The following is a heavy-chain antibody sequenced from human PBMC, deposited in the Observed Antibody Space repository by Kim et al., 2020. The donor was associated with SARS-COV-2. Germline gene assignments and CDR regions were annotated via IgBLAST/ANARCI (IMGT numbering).Heavy chain of an antibody. V-gene: IGHV3-23*01. Sequence: GGSLRLSCAASGFTFSSYAMSWVRQAPGKGLEWVSAISGSGGSTYYADSVKGRFTISRDNSKNTLYLQMNSLRAEDTAVYYCAKDKGYCSGGSCKLNDAFDIWGQGTMVTVSS. D-gene: IGHD2-15*01. CDR3: AKDKGYCSGGSCKLNDAFDI. J-gene: IGHJ3*02. CDR1: GFTFSSYA. CDR2: ISGSGGST.